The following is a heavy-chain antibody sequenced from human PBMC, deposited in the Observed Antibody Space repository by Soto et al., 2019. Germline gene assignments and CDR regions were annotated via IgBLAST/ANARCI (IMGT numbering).Heavy chain of an antibody. V-gene: IGHV2-5*02. CDR1: GFSLSTSGVG. D-gene: IGHD4-17*01. CDR2: IYWDDYK. Sequence: QINFKESGPTLVKPTQTLTLTCTFSGFSLSTSGVGVGWIRQPPGKALEWLAVIYWDDYKHYSPSLKSRLTITKDTSKNQMVLTMTNMDPVDTATYYGAHKGYGDYRLDYWGQGTLLTVSS. CDR3: AHKGYGDYRLDY. J-gene: IGHJ4*02.